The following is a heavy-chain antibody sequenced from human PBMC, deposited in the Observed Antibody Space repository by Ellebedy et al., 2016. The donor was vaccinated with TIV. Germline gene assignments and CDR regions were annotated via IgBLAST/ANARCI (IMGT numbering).Heavy chain of an antibody. V-gene: IGHV4-39*07. CDR3: VRGGTADY. Sequence: SETLSLXCTVSGGSISSSSYYWGWIRQPPGKGLEWIGSIYYSGSTYYNPSLKSRVTISVDTSKNQFSLKLSSVTAADTAVYYCVRGGTADYWGQGTLVTVSS. CDR2: IYYSGST. D-gene: IGHD2-8*02. CDR1: GGSISSSSYY. J-gene: IGHJ4*02.